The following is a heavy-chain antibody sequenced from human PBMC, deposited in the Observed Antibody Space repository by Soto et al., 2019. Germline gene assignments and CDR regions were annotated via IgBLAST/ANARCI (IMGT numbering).Heavy chain of an antibody. Sequence: QVQLVQSGAEVKKPGSSVKVSCKASGGTFSSYTISWVRQAPGQGLEWMGRIIPILGIANYAQKFQGRVTITADKSTSTAYMELSSLRSEDTAVYYCAREGYSSGWVMGYWGQGTLVTVSS. V-gene: IGHV1-69*08. CDR1: GGTFSSYT. CDR3: AREGYSSGWVMGY. CDR2: IIPILGIA. J-gene: IGHJ4*02. D-gene: IGHD6-19*01.